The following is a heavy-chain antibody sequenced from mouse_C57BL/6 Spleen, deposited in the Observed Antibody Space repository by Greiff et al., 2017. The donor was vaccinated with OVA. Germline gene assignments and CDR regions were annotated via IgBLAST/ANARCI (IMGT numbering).Heavy chain of an antibody. CDR1: GYTFTSYD. V-gene: IGHV1-85*01. Sequence: QVQLQQSGPELVKPGASVKLSCKASGYTFTSYDINWVKQRPGQGLEWIGWIYPRDGSTKYNEKFKGKATLTVDTSSSTAYMELHSLTSEDSAVYFCARSGGITTVVAPYFDVWGTGTTVTVSS. CDR2: IYPRDGST. D-gene: IGHD1-1*01. J-gene: IGHJ1*03. CDR3: ARSGGITTVVAPYFDV.